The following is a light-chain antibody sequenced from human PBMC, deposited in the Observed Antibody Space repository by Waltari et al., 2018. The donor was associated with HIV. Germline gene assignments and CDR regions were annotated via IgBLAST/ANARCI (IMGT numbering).Light chain of an antibody. CDR1: SGNIASRY. V-gene: IGLV6-57*01. CDR3: QSHDNKIFYV. J-gene: IGLJ1*01. CDR2: ANN. Sequence: NFILTQPHSVSEAPGKTVTISCTRSSGNIASRYVQWYQQRPCSSPTTVISANNQRPSGVPDRFSGSIDSSSNSASLTISGLRTEDEADYYCQSHDNKIFYVFGGGTYVTVL.